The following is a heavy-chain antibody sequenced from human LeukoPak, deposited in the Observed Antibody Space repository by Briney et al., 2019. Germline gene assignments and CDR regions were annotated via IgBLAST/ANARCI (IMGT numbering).Heavy chain of an antibody. V-gene: IGHV1-8*01. CDR2: MNPNSGNT. D-gene: IGHD2-2*01. CDR1: GYTFTSYD. J-gene: IGHJ5*02. CDR3: ARAPRIGYCSSTSCYGYWFDP. Sequence: ASVKVSCKASGYTFTSYDINWVRQATGQGLEWMGWMNPNSGNTGYAQKFQGRVAMTRNTSISTAYMELSSLRSEDTAVYYCARAPRIGYCSSTSCYGYWFDPWGQGTLVTVSS.